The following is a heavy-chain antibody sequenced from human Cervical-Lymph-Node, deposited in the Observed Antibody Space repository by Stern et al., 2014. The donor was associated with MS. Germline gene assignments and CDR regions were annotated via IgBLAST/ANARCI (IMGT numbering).Heavy chain of an antibody. CDR1: GFTFSSYG. CDR2: ISDDLNHK. J-gene: IGHJ4*02. V-gene: IGHV3-30*03. Sequence: VQLEESGGAVVQPGRSLRLACAASGFTFSSYGMHWVRQAPGKGLEWVTVISDDLNHKYYAASVNGRFTISRYNSKSTLHLQMNSVTPDDTSRYYCARDYEDTSMLFDHWGQGTLVTVSS. CDR3: ARDYEDTSMLFDH. D-gene: IGHD2-8*01.